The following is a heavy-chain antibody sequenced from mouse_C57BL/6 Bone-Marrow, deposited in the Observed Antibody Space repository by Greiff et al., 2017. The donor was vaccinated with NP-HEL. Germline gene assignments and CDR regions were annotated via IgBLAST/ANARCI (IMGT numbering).Heavy chain of an antibody. CDR1: GFSLTSYA. CDR3: ARRYYGKDYAMDY. D-gene: IGHD1-1*01. CDR2: IWTGGGT. Sequence: VKLMESGPGLVAPSQSLSITCTVSGFSLTSYAISWVRQPPGKGLEWLGVIWTGGGTNYNSALKSRLSISKDNSKSQVFLKMNSLQTDDTARYYCARRYYGKDYAMDYWGQGTSVTVSS. V-gene: IGHV2-9-1*01. J-gene: IGHJ4*01.